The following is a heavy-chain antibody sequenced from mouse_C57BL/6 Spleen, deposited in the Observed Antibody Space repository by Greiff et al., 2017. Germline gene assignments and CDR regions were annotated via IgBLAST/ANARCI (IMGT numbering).Heavy chain of an antibody. CDR2: IDPENGDT. Sequence: EVQLQQSGAELVRPGASVKLSCTASGFNIKDDYMHWVKQRPEQGLEWIGWIDPENGDTEYASKFQGKATITADTSSNTAYLQLSSRTSEDTAVYYCTTDYYGSSYGAWFAYWGQGTLVTVSA. V-gene: IGHV14-4*01. D-gene: IGHD1-1*01. J-gene: IGHJ3*01. CDR3: TTDYYGSSYGAWFAY. CDR1: GFNIKDDY.